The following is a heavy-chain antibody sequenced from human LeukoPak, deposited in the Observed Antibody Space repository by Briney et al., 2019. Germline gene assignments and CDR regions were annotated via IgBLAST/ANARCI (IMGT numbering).Heavy chain of an antibody. CDR1: GFTFSSYS. CDR3: ARDSEVTTVVTPGFGY. D-gene: IGHD4-23*01. Sequence: GGSLRLSCAASGFTFSSYSMNWVRQAPGKGLEWVSSISSSSSYIYYADSVKGRYTISRDNAKNSLYLQMNSLRAEDTAVYYCARDSEVTTVVTPGFGYWGQGTLVTVSS. J-gene: IGHJ4*02. V-gene: IGHV3-21*01. CDR2: ISSSSSYI.